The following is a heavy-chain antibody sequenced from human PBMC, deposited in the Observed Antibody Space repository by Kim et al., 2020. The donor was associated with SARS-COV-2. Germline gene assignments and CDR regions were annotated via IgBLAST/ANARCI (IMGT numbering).Heavy chain of an antibody. V-gene: IGHV4-34*01. CDR1: GGSFSGYY. Sequence: SETLSLTCAVYGGSFSGYYWSCIRQPPGKGLEWIGEINHSGSTNYNPSLKSRVTISVDTSKNQFSLKLSSVTAADTAVYYFAIGLLWFGELLYGNAFDIWGQGTMVTVSS. CDR3: AIGLLWFGELLYGNAFDI. D-gene: IGHD3-10*01. CDR2: INHSGST. J-gene: IGHJ3*02.